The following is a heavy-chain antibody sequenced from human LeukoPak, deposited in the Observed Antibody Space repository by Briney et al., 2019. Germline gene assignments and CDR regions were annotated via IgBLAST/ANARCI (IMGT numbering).Heavy chain of an antibody. Sequence: GGSLRLSCAASGFTFSSYAMHWVRQAPGKGLEWVAVISYDGSNKYYTDSVKGRFTISRDNAKKSLDLQMNSLRAEDTAVYYCARDAGITGTTDLDYWGQGILVTVSS. V-gene: IGHV3-30-3*01. J-gene: IGHJ4*02. CDR1: GFTFSSYA. D-gene: IGHD1-7*01. CDR2: ISYDGSNK. CDR3: ARDAGITGTTDLDY.